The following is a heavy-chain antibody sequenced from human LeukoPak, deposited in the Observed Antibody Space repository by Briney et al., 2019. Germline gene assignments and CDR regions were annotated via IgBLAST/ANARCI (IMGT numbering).Heavy chain of an antibody. D-gene: IGHD6-13*01. Sequence: GGSLRLSCAASGFTFSSSAMSWVRQAPGKGLEWVSAISNNGGYTYYADSVQGRFTISRDNSKSTLCLQMNSLRAEDTAVYYCAKDSPRAYSSSWYEYWGQGTLVTVSS. CDR2: ISNNGGYT. CDR1: GFTFSSSA. CDR3: AKDSPRAYSSSWYEY. V-gene: IGHV3-23*01. J-gene: IGHJ4*02.